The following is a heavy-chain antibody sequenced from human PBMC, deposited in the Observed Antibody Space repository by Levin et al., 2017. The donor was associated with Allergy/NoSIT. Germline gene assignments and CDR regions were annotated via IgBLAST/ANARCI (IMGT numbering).Heavy chain of an antibody. D-gene: IGHD3-3*01. CDR2: IKQDGSEK. CDR3: ARGLRFLEWLLRY. Sequence: PGGSLRLSCAASGFTFSSYWMSWVRQAPGKGLEWVANIKQDGSEKYYVDSVKGRFTISRDNAKNSLYLQMNSLRAEDTAVYYCARGLRFLEWLLRYWGQGTLVTVSS. CDR1: GFTFSSYW. J-gene: IGHJ4*02. V-gene: IGHV3-7*04.